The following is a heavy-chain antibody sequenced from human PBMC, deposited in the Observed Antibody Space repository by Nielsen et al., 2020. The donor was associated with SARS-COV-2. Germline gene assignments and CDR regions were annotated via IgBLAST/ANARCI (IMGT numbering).Heavy chain of an antibody. Sequence: GGSLRLSCAASGFTFDDYAMHWVRQAPGKGLEWVSGISWNSGNIGYADSVKGRFTISRDNAKNSLYLQMNSLRADDTALYYCAKDTLGPHTAMVNYGMDVWGQGTMVTVSS. CDR1: GFTFDDYA. D-gene: IGHD5-18*01. J-gene: IGHJ6*02. CDR3: AKDTLGPHTAMVNYGMDV. CDR2: ISWNSGNI. V-gene: IGHV3-9*01.